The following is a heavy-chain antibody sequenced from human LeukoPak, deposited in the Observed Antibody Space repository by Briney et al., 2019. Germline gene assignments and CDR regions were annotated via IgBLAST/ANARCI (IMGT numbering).Heavy chain of an antibody. CDR1: GGSISSYY. Sequence: PSETLSLTCTVSGGSISSYYWSWIRQPAGKGLEWIGRIYTSGSTNYNASLKSRVSMSVDTSKNQFSLKLSSVTAADMAVFYCARENSGSYREFDYWGQGTLVTVSS. J-gene: IGHJ4*02. V-gene: IGHV4-4*07. CDR3: ARENSGSYREFDY. CDR2: IYTSGST. D-gene: IGHD1-26*01.